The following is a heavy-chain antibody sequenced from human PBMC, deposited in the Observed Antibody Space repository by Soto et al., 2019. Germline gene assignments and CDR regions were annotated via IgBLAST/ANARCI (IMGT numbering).Heavy chain of an antibody. J-gene: IGHJ2*01. Sequence: QVQLQESGPGLVKPSETLSLTCTVSGGSISSYYWSWIRQPPGKGLEWIGYIYYSGSTNYNPSLKSRVTRSVDTSKNQFSLKLRSVTAADTAVYYCARGDIVVVPAARWWYFDLWGRGTLVTVSS. D-gene: IGHD2-2*01. CDR2: IYYSGST. V-gene: IGHV4-59*01. CDR3: ARGDIVVVPAARWWYFDL. CDR1: GGSISSYY.